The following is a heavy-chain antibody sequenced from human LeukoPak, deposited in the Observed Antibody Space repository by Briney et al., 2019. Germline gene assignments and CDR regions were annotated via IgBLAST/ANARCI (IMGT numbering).Heavy chain of an antibody. V-gene: IGHV3-53*01. CDR2: ICSGGST. CDR3: ARTVGAQLGIDY. J-gene: IGHJ4*02. Sequence: PGGSLRLSCAASGFTVSRNYMSWVRQAPGKGLEWVSVICSGGSTYYADSVKGRFTISRDNSKNTLYLQMNSLRAEDTAVYYCARTVGAQLGIDYWGQGTLVTVSS. D-gene: IGHD2-2*01. CDR1: GFTVSRNY.